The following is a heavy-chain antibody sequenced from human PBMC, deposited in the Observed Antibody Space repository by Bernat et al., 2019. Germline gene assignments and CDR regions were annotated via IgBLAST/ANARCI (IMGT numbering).Heavy chain of an antibody. Sequence: EVQLVESGGGLVQPGGSLRLSCAASGFSFSTSDMHWVRQAPGKRLGGVSFISGSSTTIYYADSVKGRFIISRDNGENSLYLQLSSLRVEDTAVFYCARDGKRRSNYGYDFDYWGQGTLVTVSS. CDR1: GFSFSTSD. J-gene: IGHJ4*02. CDR3: ARDGKRRSNYGYDFDY. D-gene: IGHD3-16*01. V-gene: IGHV3-48*01. CDR2: ISGSSTTI.